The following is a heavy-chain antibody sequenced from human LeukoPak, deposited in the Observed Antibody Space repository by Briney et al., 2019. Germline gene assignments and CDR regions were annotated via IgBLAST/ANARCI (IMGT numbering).Heavy chain of an antibody. J-gene: IGHJ4*02. CDR1: GFTFSSYV. V-gene: IGHV3-23*01. CDR2: IGGSGKNI. D-gene: IGHD3-9*01. Sequence: GGSLRLSCAASGFTFSSYVMGWVRQAPGKGLEWVSGIGGSGKNIYYADSVKGRFTISRDNSKNTLYLQMNSLRAEDTAVYYCAKDRGYFEAFDYWGQGTLVTVSS. CDR3: AKDRGYFEAFDY.